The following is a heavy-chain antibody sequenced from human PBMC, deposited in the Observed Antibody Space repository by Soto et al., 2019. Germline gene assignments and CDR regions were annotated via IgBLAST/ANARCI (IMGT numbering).Heavy chain of an antibody. D-gene: IGHD2-2*01. Sequence: PSETLSLTCAVSGDSLTSGPHYWGWIRQPPGKGLEWIGSIHYSGSTFNTPSLESRVTMAVDTSKKQFSLNLRSVTAADTAVYYCVRTYCSSTNCQASRIDFDYWGQGTQVTVSS. CDR3: VRTYCSSTNCQASRIDFDY. V-gene: IGHV4-39*01. J-gene: IGHJ4*02. CDR2: IHYSGST. CDR1: GDSLTSGPHY.